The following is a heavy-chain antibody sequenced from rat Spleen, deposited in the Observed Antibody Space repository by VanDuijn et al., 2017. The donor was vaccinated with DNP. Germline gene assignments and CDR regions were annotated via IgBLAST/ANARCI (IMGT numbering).Heavy chain of an antibody. CDR3: ARLPSRSSPFDY. D-gene: IGHD1-2*01. Sequence: EVQLVESGGGSVQPGSPLKLSCAASGFTFSDYYMAWVRQAPTKGLEWVASITNAGGSTYYPDSVKGRLTISRDSAKSTLYLQMDSLRSEETATYYCARLPSRSSPFDYWGQGVKVTVSS. CDR2: ITNAGGST. V-gene: IGHV5S11*01. J-gene: IGHJ2*01. CDR1: GFTFSDYY.